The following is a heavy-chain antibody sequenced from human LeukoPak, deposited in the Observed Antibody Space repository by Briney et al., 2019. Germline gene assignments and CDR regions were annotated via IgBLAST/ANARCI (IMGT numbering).Heavy chain of an antibody. J-gene: IGHJ3*02. D-gene: IGHD1-14*01. V-gene: IGHV4-59*03. CDR3: VITRKWAFDI. CDR2: IYYSGTT. CDR1: GGSIRSYY. Sequence: SETLSLTCTVSGGSIRSYYWSWMRQPPGKGLEWIGYIYYSGTTNSNPSLKSRVTISVDTSKNQFSLNLRSVTAADTAVYYCVITRKWAFDIWGQGTMVTVSP.